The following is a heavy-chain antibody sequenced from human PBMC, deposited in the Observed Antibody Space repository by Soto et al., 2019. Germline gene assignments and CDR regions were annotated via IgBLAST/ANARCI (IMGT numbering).Heavy chain of an antibody. V-gene: IGHV4-31*03. CDR2: IYYSGST. D-gene: IGHD3-22*01. CDR3: ASSDSSGYYYDY. Sequence: SETLSLTCTVSGGSISSGGYYWSWIRQHPGKGLEWIGYIYYSGSTYYNPSLKSRVTISVDTSKNQFSLKLSSVTAADTAVYYCASSDSSGYYYDYWGQGTLVTVSS. CDR1: GGSISSGGYY. J-gene: IGHJ4*02.